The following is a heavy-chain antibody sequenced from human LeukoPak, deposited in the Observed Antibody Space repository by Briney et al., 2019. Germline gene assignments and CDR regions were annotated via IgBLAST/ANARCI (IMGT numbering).Heavy chain of an antibody. D-gene: IGHD3-9*01. CDR3: ARGKLRYFDWSPGYYGMDV. V-gene: IGHV3-74*01. J-gene: IGHJ6*02. CDR1: GFTFSSYW. CDR2: INSDGSST. Sequence: GGSLRLSCAASGFTFSSYWMHWVRQAPGKGLVWVPRINSDGSSTSYADSVKGRFTISRDNAKNTLYLQMNSLRAEDTAVYYCARGKLRYFDWSPGYYGMDVWGQGTTVTVSS.